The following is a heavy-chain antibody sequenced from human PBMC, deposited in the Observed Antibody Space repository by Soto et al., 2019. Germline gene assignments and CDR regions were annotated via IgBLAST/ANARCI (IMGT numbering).Heavy chain of an antibody. D-gene: IGHD3-16*01. V-gene: IGHV3-48*02. J-gene: IGHJ4*02. CDR1: GFPFGSYS. CDR2: ISKDSGTI. CDR3: ARGFSYASLDY. Sequence: EVQLVESGGGLGQPGGSLRLSCAASGFPFGSYSMSWVRQAPGKGLEWVSYISKDSGTIYYADSVKGRFTISRDDAKNSLYLQMNSLIDEDTAVYFCARGFSYASLDYWGQGTLVTVSS.